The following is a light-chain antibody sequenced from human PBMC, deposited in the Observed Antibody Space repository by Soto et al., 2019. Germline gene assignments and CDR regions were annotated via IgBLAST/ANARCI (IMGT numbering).Light chain of an antibody. Sequence: EIVLTQSPGTLSLSPWERATLSCRASQSVSSSYLAWYQQKPGQAPRLLIYGASSRATGIPDRFSGSGSGTDFTLTISRLEPEDFAVYYCQQYGSSPYTCGQGTKLEIK. V-gene: IGKV3-20*01. CDR2: GAS. CDR3: QQYGSSPYT. CDR1: QSVSSSY. J-gene: IGKJ2*01.